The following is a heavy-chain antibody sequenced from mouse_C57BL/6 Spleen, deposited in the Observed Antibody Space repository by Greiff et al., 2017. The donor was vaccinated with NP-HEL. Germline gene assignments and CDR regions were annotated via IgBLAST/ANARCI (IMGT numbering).Heavy chain of an antibody. CDR2: IDPSDSYT. D-gene: IGHD1-1*01. CDR1: GYTFTSYW. CDR3: ARRGITTGYFDV. V-gene: IGHV1-69*01. J-gene: IGHJ1*03. Sequence: QVQLKESGAELVMPGASVKLSCKASGYTFTSYWMHWVKQRPGQGLEWIGEIDPSDSYTNYNQKFKGKSTLTVDKSSSTAYMQLSSLTSEDSAVYYCARRGITTGYFDVWGTGTTVTVSS.